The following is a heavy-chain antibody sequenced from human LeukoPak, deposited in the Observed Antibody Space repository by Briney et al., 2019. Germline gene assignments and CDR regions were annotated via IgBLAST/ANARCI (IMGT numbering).Heavy chain of an antibody. J-gene: IGHJ6*03. Sequence: SETLSLTCTVSAGSISSYYWSWIRQPPGKGLEWIGYIYYSGSTNYNPSLKSRVTISVDTSKNQFSLKLSSVTAADTAVYYCAREPYMDVWGKGTTVTVSS. V-gene: IGHV4-59*01. CDR3: AREPYMDV. CDR1: AGSISSYY. CDR2: IYYSGST.